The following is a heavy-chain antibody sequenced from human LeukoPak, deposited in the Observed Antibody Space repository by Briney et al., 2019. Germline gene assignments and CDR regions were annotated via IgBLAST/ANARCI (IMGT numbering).Heavy chain of an antibody. D-gene: IGHD6-13*01. J-gene: IGHJ3*02. CDR2: ISYDGSNK. V-gene: IGHV3-30-3*01. Sequence: GRSLRLSCAASGFTFSSYAMHWVRQAPGKGLEWVAVISYDGSNKYYADSVKGRFTISRDNSKNTLYLQMNSLRAEDTAVYYCAKGLPRIAAANDAFDIWGQGTMVTVSS. CDR3: AKGLPRIAAANDAFDI. CDR1: GFTFSSYA.